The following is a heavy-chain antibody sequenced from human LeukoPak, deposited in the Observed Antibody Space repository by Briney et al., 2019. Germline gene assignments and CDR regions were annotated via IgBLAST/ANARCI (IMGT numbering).Heavy chain of an antibody. Sequence: GGSLRLSCAASGFTFSSYSMNWVRQAPGKGLEWVSSISSSSSYIYYADSVKGRFTISRDNSKNSLYLQMNSLRTEDTALYYCAKDSGPLFVEMATMYFDYWGQGTLVTVSS. CDR2: ISSSSSYI. CDR1: GFTFSSYS. J-gene: IGHJ4*02. D-gene: IGHD5-24*01. CDR3: AKDSGPLFVEMATMYFDY. V-gene: IGHV3-21*04.